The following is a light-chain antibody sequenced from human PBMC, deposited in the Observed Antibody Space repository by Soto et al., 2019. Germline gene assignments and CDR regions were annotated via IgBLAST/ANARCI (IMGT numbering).Light chain of an antibody. J-gene: IGLJ2*01. V-gene: IGLV2-14*01. Sequence: QSALTQPASVSGSPGQSITISCTGTRNDLGSYDYVSWYQQHPGKAPKLIIFDVTNRPSGVSDRFSASKSGTTASLTISGLQADDEAAYYCSSYTGSISNLVVFGGGTKVTVL. CDR1: RNDLGSYDY. CDR3: SSYTGSISNLVV. CDR2: DVT.